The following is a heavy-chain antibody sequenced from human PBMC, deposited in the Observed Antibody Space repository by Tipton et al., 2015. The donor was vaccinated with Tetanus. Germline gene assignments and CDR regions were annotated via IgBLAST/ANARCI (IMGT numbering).Heavy chain of an antibody. CDR1: GGSISGGDYV. Sequence: TLSLTCTVSGGSISGGDYVWNWIRQPPGKGLEWIGYIYSSGSISYNPSLKSRLSISRDTSKNQFSMNLTSVTAADTAVYYCASLPKHWLAPRGAPWGQGTLVTVSS. J-gene: IGHJ5*02. CDR3: ASLPKHWLAPRGAP. V-gene: IGHV4-30-4*01. D-gene: IGHD6-19*01. CDR2: IYSSGSI.